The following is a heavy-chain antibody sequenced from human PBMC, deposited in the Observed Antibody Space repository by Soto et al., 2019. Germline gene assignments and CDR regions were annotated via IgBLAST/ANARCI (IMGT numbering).Heavy chain of an antibody. CDR2: TYYRSKWYS. Sequence: SHSLSLTYAISGVSVSSTSAAWSWIRQSPSRGLEWLGRTYYRSKWYSDYAVSVKSRITINPDTSKNQFSLQLNSVTPEDTAVYYCARGSYYSGWVWGQGTLVTVSS. CDR3: ARGSYYSGWV. D-gene: IGHD6-19*01. J-gene: IGHJ4*01. V-gene: IGHV6-1*01. CDR1: GVSVSSTSAA.